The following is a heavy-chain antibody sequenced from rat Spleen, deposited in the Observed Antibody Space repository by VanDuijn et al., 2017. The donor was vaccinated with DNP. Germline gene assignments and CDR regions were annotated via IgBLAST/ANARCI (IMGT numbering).Heavy chain of an antibody. CDR1: GFTFSDYN. CDR2: ISYNGGSP. D-gene: IGHD4-3*01. CDR3: AKDTTRSNSGAFAY. V-gene: IGHV5-7*01. Sequence: EVQLVESGGGLVQPGRSLKLSCAASGFTFSDYNMAWVRQAPAKGLEWVATISYNGGSPYYRDSVKGRFTISRDNAENTVYLQMNSLRSEDTATYYCAKDTTRSNSGAFAYWGQGVMVTVSS. J-gene: IGHJ2*01.